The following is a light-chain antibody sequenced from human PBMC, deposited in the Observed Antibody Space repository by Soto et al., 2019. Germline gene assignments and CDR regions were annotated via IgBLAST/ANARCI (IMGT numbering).Light chain of an antibody. Sequence: QSVLTQPGSLSGSRGQSIHISCTGTSSDVGGYNYVSWYQQHPGKAPKLMIYDVSNRPSGVSNRFSGSKSGNTASLTISGLQAEDEADYYSSSYTSSSTLLYVFGTGTKVTVL. CDR3: SSYTSSSTLLYV. J-gene: IGLJ1*01. V-gene: IGLV2-14*01. CDR2: DVS. CDR1: SSDVGGYNY.